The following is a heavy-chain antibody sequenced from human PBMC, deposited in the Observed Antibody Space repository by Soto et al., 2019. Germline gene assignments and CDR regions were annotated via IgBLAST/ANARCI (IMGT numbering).Heavy chain of an antibody. D-gene: IGHD3-3*01. CDR3: ARRNYDFWSGLIRALFDY. Sequence: ASETLSLTCTVSVGPISSSSYYWGWIRQPPGKGLEWIGSIYYSGSTYYNPSLKSRVTISVDTSKNQFSLKLSSVTAADTAVYYCARRNYDFWSGLIRALFDYWGQGSLVIVSS. V-gene: IGHV4-39*01. CDR1: VGPISSSSYY. CDR2: IYYSGST. J-gene: IGHJ4*02.